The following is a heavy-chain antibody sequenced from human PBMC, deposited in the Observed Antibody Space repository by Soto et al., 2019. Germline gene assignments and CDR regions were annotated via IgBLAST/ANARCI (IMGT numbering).Heavy chain of an antibody. D-gene: IGHD3-10*01. CDR2: ISFDGNKK. J-gene: IGHJ6*02. Sequence: QVQLVESGGGVVQPGRSLRLSCGASGFASSDYAMHWVRQAPGQGLEWTATISFDGNKKFYADSVKGRLTISRDNSKNTLYLEMHSLRGEDTAVYYCARDLAGRYCVRDCPNGMDVWGPGTTVTVSS. CDR3: ARDLAGRYCVRDCPNGMDV. CDR1: GFASSDYA. V-gene: IGHV3-30*04.